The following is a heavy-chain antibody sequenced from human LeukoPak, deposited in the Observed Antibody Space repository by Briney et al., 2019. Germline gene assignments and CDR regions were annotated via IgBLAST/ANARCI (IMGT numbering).Heavy chain of an antibody. Sequence: GGSLRLSCAASRFSFSGYDMHWVRQAPGKGLEWVTFIRSDGTNKYYADSVKGRFTISRDNSKNTLHLQMNSLRAEDTAVYYCYGERYWGQGTLVTVSS. CDR1: RFSFSGYD. D-gene: IGHD4-17*01. V-gene: IGHV3-30*02. J-gene: IGHJ4*02. CDR2: IRSDGTNK. CDR3: YGERY.